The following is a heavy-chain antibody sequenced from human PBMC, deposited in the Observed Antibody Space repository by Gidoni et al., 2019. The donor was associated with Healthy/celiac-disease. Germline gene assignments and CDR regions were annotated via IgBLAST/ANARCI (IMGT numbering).Heavy chain of an antibody. Sequence: QVPLQESGPGLVKPSQTLSLTCTVSGGSISSGSYYWNWIRQPAGKGLEWIGRIYTSGSTNYNPSLKSRVTMSVDTSKNQFSLKLSSVTAADTAVYYCAREKSQTYEITLDYWGQGTLVSVSS. CDR3: AREKSQTYEITLDY. V-gene: IGHV4-61*02. D-gene: IGHD3-16*01. CDR2: IYTSGST. J-gene: IGHJ4*02. CDR1: GGSISSGSYY.